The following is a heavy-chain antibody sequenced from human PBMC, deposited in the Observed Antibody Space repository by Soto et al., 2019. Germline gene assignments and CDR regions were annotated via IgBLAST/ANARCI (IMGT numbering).Heavy chain of an antibody. V-gene: IGHV4-31*03. Sequence: PSEALSLTCTVSGGSISRGGYYWSWIRQHPGKGLEWIGYIYYSGSTYYNPSLKSRVTISVDTSNNQFSLKLSSVTAADTAVYYCARNPFGDGSGSYHMDVWGQGTTVTVSS. J-gene: IGHJ6*02. CDR1: GGSISRGGYY. CDR3: ARNPFGDGSGSYHMDV. D-gene: IGHD3-10*01. CDR2: IYYSGST.